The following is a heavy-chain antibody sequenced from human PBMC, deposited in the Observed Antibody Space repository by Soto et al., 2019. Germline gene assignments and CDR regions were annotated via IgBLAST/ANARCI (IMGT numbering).Heavy chain of an antibody. CDR1: GGSFSGYY. Sequence: SETLSLTCAVYGGSFSGYYWSWIRQPPGKGLEWIGEINHSGSTNYNPSLKSRVTISVDTSKNQFSLKLSSVTAADTAVYYCARQTAVAGAFDIWGQGTMVTVSS. V-gene: IGHV4-34*01. D-gene: IGHD6-19*01. J-gene: IGHJ3*02. CDR3: ARQTAVAGAFDI. CDR2: INHSGST.